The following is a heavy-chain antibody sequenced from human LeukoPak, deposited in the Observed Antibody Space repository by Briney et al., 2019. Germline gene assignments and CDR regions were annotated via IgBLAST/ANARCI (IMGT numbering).Heavy chain of an antibody. V-gene: IGHV3-23*01. CDR1: GFTFSSYA. D-gene: IGHD3-22*01. Sequence: GGSLRLSCAASGFTFSSYAMSWVRQAPGKGLEWVSAISGSGGSTYYADSVKGRFTISRDNSKNTLYLQMNSLRAEDTAVYYCAKDPSYYDSSGYVGQADYWGQGTLVTVSS. CDR3: AKDPSYYDSSGYVGQADY. CDR2: ISGSGGST. J-gene: IGHJ4*02.